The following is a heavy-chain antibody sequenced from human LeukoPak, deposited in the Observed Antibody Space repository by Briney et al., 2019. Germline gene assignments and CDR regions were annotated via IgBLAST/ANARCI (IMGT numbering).Heavy chain of an antibody. Sequence: SETLSLTCAVSGGSFSGYYWSWIRQPPGKGLEWIGEINHSGSTNYNPSLKSRVTISVDTSKNQFSLKLSSVTAAATAVYYCRRDSSWVAFDIWGQGTMVTVSS. V-gene: IGHV4-34*01. CDR1: GGSFSGYY. CDR3: RRDSSWVAFDI. CDR2: INHSGST. D-gene: IGHD6-13*01. J-gene: IGHJ3*02.